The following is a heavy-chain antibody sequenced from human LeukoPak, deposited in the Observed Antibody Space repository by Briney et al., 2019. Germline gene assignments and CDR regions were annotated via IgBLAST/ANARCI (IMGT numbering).Heavy chain of an antibody. CDR1: GFPFSNYA. J-gene: IGHJ4*02. CDR2: ISGSGGST. Sequence: GGSLRLSCAASGFPFSNYAMSWVRQSPGKGLEWVSTISGSGGSTYYADSVKGRFTISRDNSKNTLYLQVNSLRAEDTAVFYCAKKAVAGSFHFDYWGQGALVTVPS. CDR3: AKKAVAGSFHFDY. V-gene: IGHV3-23*01. D-gene: IGHD6-19*01.